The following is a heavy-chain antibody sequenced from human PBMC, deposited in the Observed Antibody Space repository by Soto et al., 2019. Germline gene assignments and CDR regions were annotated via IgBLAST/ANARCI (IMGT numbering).Heavy chain of an antibody. CDR3: ARGGRGDNWFDP. Sequence: PSETLSLTCTVSGDSIRNYYWSWIRQHPGKGLEWIGYIFYSGSNYYNPSLRSRVTISMDTSKNQFSLTLTSVTAADTAVYYCARGGRGDNWFDPWGQGTLVTVSS. D-gene: IGHD3-16*01. CDR1: GDSIRNYY. CDR2: IFYSGSN. J-gene: IGHJ5*02. V-gene: IGHV4-59*06.